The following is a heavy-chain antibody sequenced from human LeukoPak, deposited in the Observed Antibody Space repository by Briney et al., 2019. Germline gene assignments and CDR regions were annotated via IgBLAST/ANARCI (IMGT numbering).Heavy chain of an antibody. D-gene: IGHD6-25*01. CDR1: GYTFTSYA. J-gene: IGHJ3*02. Sequence: ASVKVSCKASGYTFTSYAMHWVRQAPGQRLEWMGWINAGNGNTKYSQKFQGRVTITRDTSASTAYMELSSLRSEDTAVYYCVREAASDAFDIWGQGTMVTVSS. V-gene: IGHV1-3*01. CDR3: VREAASDAFDI. CDR2: INAGNGNT.